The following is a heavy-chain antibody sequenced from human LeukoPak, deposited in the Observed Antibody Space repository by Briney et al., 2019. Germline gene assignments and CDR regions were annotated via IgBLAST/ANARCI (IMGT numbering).Heavy chain of an antibody. D-gene: IGHD3-9*01. CDR2: MNPNSGNT. CDR1: GYTFTSYD. Sequence: GASVKVSCKASGYTFTSYDINWVRQATGQGLEWMGWMNPNSGNTGYAQKFQGRGTMTRNTSISTAYMELSSLRSEDTAVYYCARAGWGYFGWKTYYFDYWGQGTLVTVSS. V-gene: IGHV1-8*01. CDR3: ARAGWGYFGWKTYYFDY. J-gene: IGHJ4*02.